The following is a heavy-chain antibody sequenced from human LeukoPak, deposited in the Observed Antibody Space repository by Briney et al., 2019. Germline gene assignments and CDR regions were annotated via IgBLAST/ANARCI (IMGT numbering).Heavy chain of an antibody. Sequence: SETLSLTCAVSGYSISSGYYWGWIRQPPGKGLEWIGSIYHSGSTYYNPSLKSRVTISVDTSKNQFSLKLSSVTAADTAVYYCARIYDFWSGYRGASGFDYWGQGTLVTVSS. J-gene: IGHJ4*02. V-gene: IGHV4-38-2*01. CDR1: GYSISSGYY. D-gene: IGHD3-3*01. CDR2: IYHSGST. CDR3: ARIYDFWSGYRGASGFDY.